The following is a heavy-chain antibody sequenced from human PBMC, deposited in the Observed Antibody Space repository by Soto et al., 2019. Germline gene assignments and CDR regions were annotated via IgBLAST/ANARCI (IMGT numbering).Heavy chain of an antibody. D-gene: IGHD3-9*01. CDR2: IYYSGST. Sequence: PSETLSLTCTVSGGSISSGDYYWSWIRQPPGKGLEWIGYIYYSGSTYYNPSLKSRVTISVDTSKNQFSLKLSSVTAADTAVYYCARVEVDYDILTGYYNAYYGMDVWGQGTTVTVSS. CDR1: GGSISSGDYY. V-gene: IGHV4-30-4*01. CDR3: ARVEVDYDILTGYYNAYYGMDV. J-gene: IGHJ6*02.